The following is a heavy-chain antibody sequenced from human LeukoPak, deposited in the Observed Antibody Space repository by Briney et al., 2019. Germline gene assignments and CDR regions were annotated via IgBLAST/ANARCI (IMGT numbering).Heavy chain of an antibody. CDR2: IRYDGSNK. J-gene: IGHJ4*01. D-gene: IGHD3-10*01. CDR3: ARALHEGRGAYPIYYFDY. V-gene: IGHV3-30*02. Sequence: PGGSLRLSCAASGFTFSSYGMHWVRQAPGKGLEWVAFIRYDGSNKYYADSVKGRFTISRDNSKNTLYLQMNSLRAEDTAVYYWARALHEGRGAYPIYYFDYSGQRTLVTVSS. CDR1: GFTFSSYG.